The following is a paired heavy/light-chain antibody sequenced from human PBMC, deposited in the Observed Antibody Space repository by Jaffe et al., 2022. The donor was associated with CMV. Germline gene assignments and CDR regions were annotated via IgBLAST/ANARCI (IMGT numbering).Light chain of an antibody. Sequence: QSALTQPASVSGSPGQSITISCTGTSSDVGAFNYVSWYQQHPGKAPKLLIYGVSNRPSGVSNRFSGSKSDNTASLTISGLQAEDEADYYCSSYTSSSTLGLVVFGGGTKLTVL. V-gene: IGLV2-14*03. CDR3: SSYTSSSTLGLVV. J-gene: IGLJ2*01. CDR2: GVS. CDR1: SSDVGAFNY.
Heavy chain of an antibody. CDR2: ISHIGST. D-gene: IGHD3-3*02. V-gene: IGHV4-59*01. J-gene: IGHJ4*02. Sequence: QVQLQQSGPGLVKPSETLSLTCTVSGDSITNYYWSWIRQPPGKGLEWIGYISHIGSTNYNPSLKSRVTLSLDTSKNQFSLQLSSVTTADTAVYYCAKISGSLGLDFWGQGTLVTVSS. CDR3: AKISGSLGLDF. CDR1: GDSITNYY.